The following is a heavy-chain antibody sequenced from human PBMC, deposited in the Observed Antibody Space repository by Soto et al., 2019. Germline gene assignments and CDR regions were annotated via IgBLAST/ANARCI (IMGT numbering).Heavy chain of an antibody. J-gene: IGHJ4*02. CDR3: ARDRDLAVPAAVIYFDS. D-gene: IGHD2-2*01. CDR1: GFSISDYW. V-gene: IGHV3-7*01. CDR2: IKRDGSEK. Sequence: GGSLTLSCAASGFSISDYWMSWVRQAPGKGLEWVANIKRDGSEKYYVDSVKGRFTISRDNAKNSLYLQMNSLRADDTAVYYCARDRDLAVPAAVIYFDSWGQGTLVTVS.